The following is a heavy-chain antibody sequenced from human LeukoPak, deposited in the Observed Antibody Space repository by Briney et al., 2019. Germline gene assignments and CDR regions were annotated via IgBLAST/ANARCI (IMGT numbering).Heavy chain of an antibody. CDR3: VRDETLWTLDW. J-gene: IGHJ4*02. CDR1: GFTFSGHW. V-gene: IGHV3-74*03. CDR2: INEHGTDS. Sequence: GGSLRLSCTASGFTFSGHWIHWVRQAPGMGLVWVSRINEHGTDSMYAESVKGRFTISRDNAENTVYLQMNSLRAEDTAVYYCVRDETLWTLDWWGQGTLVSVSS. D-gene: IGHD1-1*01.